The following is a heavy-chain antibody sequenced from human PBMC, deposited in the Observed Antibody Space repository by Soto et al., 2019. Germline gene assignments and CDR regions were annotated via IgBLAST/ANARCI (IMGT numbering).Heavy chain of an antibody. Sequence: ASVKVSCKASGYTFTSYAMHWVRQAPGQRLEWMGWINTGNGNTKYSQKFQGRVTITRDTSASTAYMELSSLRSEDTAVYYCATSIAAAGKGYYYGMDVWGQGTTVTVSS. CDR3: ATSIAAAGKGYYYGMDV. CDR1: GYTFTSYA. J-gene: IGHJ6*02. D-gene: IGHD6-13*01. CDR2: INTGNGNT. V-gene: IGHV1-3*04.